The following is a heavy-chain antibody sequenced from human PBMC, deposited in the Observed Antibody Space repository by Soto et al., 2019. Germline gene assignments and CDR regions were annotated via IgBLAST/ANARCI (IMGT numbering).Heavy chain of an antibody. J-gene: IGHJ4*02. Sequence: QVQLQESGPGLVKPSETLSLTCTVSGGSISSYYWSWIRQPPGKGLEWVEYIYYSGGTNYNPSIKRQVTISVDTSKNQFSLKLSSVTGADTAVYYCAGRYGYSFDYWGQGTLVTVSS. D-gene: IGHD1-1*01. CDR3: AGRYGYSFDY. V-gene: IGHV4-59*08. CDR1: GGSISSYY. CDR2: IYYSGGT.